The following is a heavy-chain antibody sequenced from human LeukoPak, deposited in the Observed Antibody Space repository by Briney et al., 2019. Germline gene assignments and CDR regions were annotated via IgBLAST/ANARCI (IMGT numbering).Heavy chain of an antibody. Sequence: GASVNVSCKASGYTFTSYGISWVRQAPGQGLEWMGWISAYNGNTNYAQKLQGRVTMTTDTSTSTAYMELRSLRSDDTAVYYCARVSSSGSYSGDLAFDIWGQGTMVTVSS. CDR1: GYTFTSYG. CDR3: ARVSSSGSYSGDLAFDI. V-gene: IGHV1-18*01. CDR2: ISAYNGNT. J-gene: IGHJ3*02. D-gene: IGHD1-26*01.